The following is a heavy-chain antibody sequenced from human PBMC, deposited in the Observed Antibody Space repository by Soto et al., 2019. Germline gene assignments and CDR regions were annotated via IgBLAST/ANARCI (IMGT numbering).Heavy chain of an antibody. CDR2: ISSSGSSI. V-gene: IGHV3-11*04. D-gene: IGHD6-13*01. J-gene: IGHJ4*02. Sequence: GGSLRLSCAASGFTFSDYYMSWIRQAPGKGLEWVSYISSSGSSIYYADSVKGRFTISRDNSKNTLYLQMNSLRAEDTAVYYCVRVAQYNSSSLGLLDYWGQGTLLTASS. CDR1: GFTFSDYY. CDR3: VRVAQYNSSSLGLLDY.